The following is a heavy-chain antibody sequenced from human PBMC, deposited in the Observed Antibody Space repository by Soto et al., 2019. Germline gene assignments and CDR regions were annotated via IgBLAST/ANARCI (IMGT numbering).Heavy chain of an antibody. CDR1: GFTFSSYS. D-gene: IGHD6-6*01. J-gene: IGHJ6*03. CDR2: ISSSSSYI. CDR3: ARDPPDSSSAGAPYNTYYYYMDV. Sequence: GGSLRLSCAASGFTFSSYSMNWVRQAPGKGLEWVSSISSSSSYIYYADSVKGRFTISRDNAKNSLYLQMNSLRAEDTAVYYCARDPPDSSSAGAPYNTYYYYMDVWGKGTTVTVSS. V-gene: IGHV3-21*01.